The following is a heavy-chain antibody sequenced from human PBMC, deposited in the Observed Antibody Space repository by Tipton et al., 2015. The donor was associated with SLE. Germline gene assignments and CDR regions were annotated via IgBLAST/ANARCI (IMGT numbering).Heavy chain of an antibody. J-gene: IGHJ4*02. CDR2: ISSDGSNT. CDR1: GFTFSRFA. Sequence: GSLRLSCAASGFTFSRFAMHWVRQAPGKGLEYVSGISSDGSNTYFANSVKGRFTISRDNAKDTLYLQMNSLRAEDTAVYYCARIHYYGSGSRDYWGQGTLVTVSS. V-gene: IGHV3-64*01. D-gene: IGHD3-10*01. CDR3: ARIHYYGSGSRDY.